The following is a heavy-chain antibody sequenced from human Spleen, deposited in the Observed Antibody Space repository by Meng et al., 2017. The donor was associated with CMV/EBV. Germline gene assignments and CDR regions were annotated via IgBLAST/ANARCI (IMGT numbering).Heavy chain of an antibody. Sequence: GESLKISCATSGFTFSSYAMTWVRQAPGKGLEWVSSITSSSSYIYYADSVKGRFTVSRDNARNSLFLQMNGLRAEDTAVYYCTRDSGAYYDSSGFDYWGQGTLVTVSS. CDR2: ITSSSSYI. CDR3: TRDSGAYYDSSGFDY. D-gene: IGHD3-22*01. CDR1: GFTFSSYA. J-gene: IGHJ4*02. V-gene: IGHV3-21*01.